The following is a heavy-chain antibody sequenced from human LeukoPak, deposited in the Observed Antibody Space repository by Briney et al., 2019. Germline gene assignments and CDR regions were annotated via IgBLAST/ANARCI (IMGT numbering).Heavy chain of an antibody. CDR3: ARGGQTYAVTTYYFDY. CDR1: GFTFSSYA. D-gene: IGHD4-17*01. CDR2: ISYDGNNE. V-gene: IGHV3-30-3*01. Sequence: GGSLRLSCAASGFTFSSYAMHWVRQAPGKGLEWVAVISYDGNNEYYADSVKGRFTISRDNSKNTLYLQMNSLRVEDTAMYYCARGGQTYAVTTYYFDYWGQGTLVTVSS. J-gene: IGHJ4*02.